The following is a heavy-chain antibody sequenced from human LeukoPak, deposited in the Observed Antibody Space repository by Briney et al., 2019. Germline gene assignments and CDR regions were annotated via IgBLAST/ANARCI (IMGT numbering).Heavy chain of an antibody. D-gene: IGHD3-9*01. Sequence: GGSLRLSCAASGFTFSNYGMHWVRQAPGKGLEWVAVIWYDGSNKYYADSVKGRFTISRDNSKNTLYLQMNSMRAEDTAVYYCARDTDFDWLLDYWGQGTLVTVSS. CDR2: IWYDGSNK. CDR3: ARDTDFDWLLDY. J-gene: IGHJ4*02. CDR1: GFTFSNYG. V-gene: IGHV3-33*08.